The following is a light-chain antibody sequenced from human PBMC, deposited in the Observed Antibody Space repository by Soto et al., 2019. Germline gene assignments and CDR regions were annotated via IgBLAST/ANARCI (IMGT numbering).Light chain of an antibody. CDR3: QQYNSYPRT. J-gene: IGKJ1*01. V-gene: IGKV1-9*01. CDR1: QDISSF. CDR2: GAS. Sequence: DIQLTQSPSFLSASVGDRVTITCRASQDISSFLAWYQQKPGKAPNLLIYGASTLQSGVPSRFSGSGFGTEFTLTITSLQPDDFATYYCQQYNSYPRTFGQGTKVDI.